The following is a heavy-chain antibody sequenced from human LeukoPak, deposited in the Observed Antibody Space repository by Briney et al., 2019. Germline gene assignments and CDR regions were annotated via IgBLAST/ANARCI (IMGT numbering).Heavy chain of an antibody. D-gene: IGHD2/OR15-2a*01. Sequence: GGSLRLSCATSEFTFSDYAMSWVRQAPGKGLEWVSGISGSGTNTYYADSVKGRFTISRDNSKNTLYVQMNSLRAEDTAVYYCAKAIVLLISGNAFDIWGQGTMVTVSS. CDR3: AKAIVLLISGNAFDI. J-gene: IGHJ3*02. CDR1: EFTFSDYA. V-gene: IGHV3-23*01. CDR2: ISGSGTNT.